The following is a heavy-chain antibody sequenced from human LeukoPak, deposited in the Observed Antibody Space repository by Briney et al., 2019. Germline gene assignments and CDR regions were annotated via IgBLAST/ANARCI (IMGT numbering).Heavy chain of an antibody. CDR3: ARGPYSANYYVGDY. CDR2: IGTAGDT. J-gene: IGHJ4*02. D-gene: IGHD1-26*01. CDR1: GFTFSSYD. Sequence: GGSLRLSCAACGFTFSSYDMHWVRQATGKGLEWVSAIGTAGDTYYPGSVKGQFTISRENAKNSLYLQMNSLRAGDTAVYYCARGPYSANYYVGDYWGQGTLVTVSS. V-gene: IGHV3-13*03.